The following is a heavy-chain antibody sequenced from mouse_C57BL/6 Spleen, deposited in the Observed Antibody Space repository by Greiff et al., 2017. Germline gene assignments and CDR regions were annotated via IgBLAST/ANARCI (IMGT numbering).Heavy chain of an antibody. V-gene: IGHV1-55*01. Sequence: QVQLQQPGAELVKPGASVKMSCKASGYTFTSYWITWVKQRPGQGLEWIGDIYPGSGSTNYNEKFKSKATLTADTSSSTAYMQLSILTSEDSAVYYCARYITAVVATNCDYWGQGTTLTVSS. CDR2: IYPGSGST. CDR1: GYTFTSYW. D-gene: IGHD1-1*01. CDR3: ARYITAVVATNCDY. J-gene: IGHJ2*01.